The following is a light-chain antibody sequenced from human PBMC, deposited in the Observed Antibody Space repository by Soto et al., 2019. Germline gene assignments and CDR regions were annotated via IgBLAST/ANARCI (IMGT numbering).Light chain of an antibody. Sequence: EIVMTQSPVTLSVSPGERATLSCRASQSVSSNLAWYQQKPGQAPRLLIYGASTRATGIPARFSGSGSGTDFTLTITSLQPEDSAVYYCQQSSNWPPEITFGQGTRLEIK. V-gene: IGKV3-15*01. CDR3: QQSSNWPPEIT. J-gene: IGKJ5*01. CDR2: GAS. CDR1: QSVSSN.